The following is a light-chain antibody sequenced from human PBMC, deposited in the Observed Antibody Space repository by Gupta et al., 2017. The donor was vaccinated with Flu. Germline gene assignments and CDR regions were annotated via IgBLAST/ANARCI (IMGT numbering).Light chain of an antibody. CDR3: QQDDAWPYT. V-gene: IGKV3-15*01. J-gene: IGKJ2*01. CDR2: GAS. Sequence: PLTLSVSPGERATLSCRASQSISSNLAWYQQKPGQAPRLLMYGASTRAAGLPARFSGSGSGTGFTLTISSLQSEDFALYYCQQDDAWPYTFGQGTKLEIK. CDR1: QSISSN.